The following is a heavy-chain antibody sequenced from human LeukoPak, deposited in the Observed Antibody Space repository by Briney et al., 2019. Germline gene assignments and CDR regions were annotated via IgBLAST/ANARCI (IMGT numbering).Heavy chain of an antibody. V-gene: IGHV4-59*01. D-gene: IGHD6-19*01. CDR2: SYYSGST. J-gene: IGHJ3*02. Sequence: SETLPLTCTVSGGSISSYYWSWIRQPPGKGLEWIGYSYYSGSTNYNPSLKSRVTISVDTSKNQFSLKLSSVTAADTAVYYCARDPGIAVAEGAFDIWGQGTMVTVSS. CDR3: ARDPGIAVAEGAFDI. CDR1: GGSISSYY.